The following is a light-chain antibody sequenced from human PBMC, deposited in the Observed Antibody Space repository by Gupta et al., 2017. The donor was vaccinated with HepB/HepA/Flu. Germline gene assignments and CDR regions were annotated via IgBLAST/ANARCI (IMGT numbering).Light chain of an antibody. CDR2: DTS. V-gene: IGLV7-46*01. Sequence: QAVVTQGPSLSVSPGGTVPLTCYSSTGSVTSGHSPYWFQQKPGQAPRTLIYDTSNKHSWTPARFSGSLLGGKAALTLSGAQPDDEADYYCFLSYSGAGVFGTGTTVTVL. CDR1: TGSVTSGHS. J-gene: IGLJ1*01. CDR3: FLSYSGAGV.